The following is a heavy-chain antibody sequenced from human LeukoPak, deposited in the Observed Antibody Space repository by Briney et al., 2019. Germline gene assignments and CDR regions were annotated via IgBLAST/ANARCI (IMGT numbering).Heavy chain of an antibody. D-gene: IGHD5-18*01. CDR1: GGTFSSYA. J-gene: IGHJ4*02. V-gene: IGHV1-69*05. CDR2: IIPIFGTA. CDR3: ARAPQEEAMALYYVDY. Sequence: SVKVSCKASGGTFSSYAISWVRQAPGQGLEWMGGIIPIFGTANYAQKFQGRVTITTDESTSTAYMELSSLRSEDTAVYYCARAPQEEAMALYYVDYWGQGTLVTVSS.